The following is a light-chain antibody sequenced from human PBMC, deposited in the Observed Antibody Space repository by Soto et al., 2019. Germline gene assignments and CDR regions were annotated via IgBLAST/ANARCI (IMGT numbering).Light chain of an antibody. J-gene: IGKJ1*01. Sequence: DIQITQSPSTLSSSVGDRVTITCLASQSISGWLAWYQQKPGKAPNLLISHASSLESGVPPRFSGSGSGTEFTLTISSLQPDDFATYYCQQYNSYWTFGQGTKVDIK. CDR3: QQYNSYWT. CDR1: QSISGW. V-gene: IGKV1-5*01. CDR2: HAS.